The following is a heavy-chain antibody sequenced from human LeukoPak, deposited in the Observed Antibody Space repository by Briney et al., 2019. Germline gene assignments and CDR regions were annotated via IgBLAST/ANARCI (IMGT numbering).Heavy chain of an antibody. D-gene: IGHD5-18*01. Sequence: GGSLRLSCAASGFTFSSYSTNWVRQAPGKGLEWVSSISSSSSYIYYADSVKGRFTISRDNAKNSLYLQMNSLRAEDTAVYYCARARYSYGSLFDYWGQGTLVTVSS. J-gene: IGHJ4*02. CDR2: ISSSSSYI. V-gene: IGHV3-21*01. CDR3: ARARYSYGSLFDY. CDR1: GFTFSSYS.